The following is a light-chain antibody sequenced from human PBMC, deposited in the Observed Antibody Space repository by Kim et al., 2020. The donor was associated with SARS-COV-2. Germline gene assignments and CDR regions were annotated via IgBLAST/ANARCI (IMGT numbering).Light chain of an antibody. CDR1: QTVNSDY. CDR2: GAS. V-gene: IGKV3-20*01. Sequence: EIVLTQSPVTLSLSPGERATLSCRASQTVNSDYLAGYQQKPGQAPRLLISGASSRATGIPDRFSGSGSGTDFTLTISRLEPEDFAVYYCQQYDSSPPCTFGQGTKLEIK. CDR3: QQYDSSPPCT. J-gene: IGKJ2*02.